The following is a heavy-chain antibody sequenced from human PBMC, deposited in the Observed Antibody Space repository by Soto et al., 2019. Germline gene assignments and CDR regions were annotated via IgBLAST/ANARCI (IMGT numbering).Heavy chain of an antibody. D-gene: IGHD4-17*01. Sequence: PGGSLRLSCAASGFTFSDYYMSWIRQAPGKGLEWVSYISSSGSTIYYTDPVKGRFTISRDNAKNSLYLQMNSLRAEDTAVYYCARDRDYGGNFDYWGQGTLVTVSS. CDR1: GFTFSDYY. CDR3: ARDRDYGGNFDY. J-gene: IGHJ4*02. CDR2: ISSSGSTI. V-gene: IGHV3-11*01.